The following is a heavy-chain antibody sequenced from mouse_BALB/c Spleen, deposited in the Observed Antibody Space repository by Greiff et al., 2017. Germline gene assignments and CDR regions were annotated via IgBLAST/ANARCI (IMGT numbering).Heavy chain of an antibody. CDR1: GYAFSSYW. J-gene: IGHJ4*01. D-gene: IGHD2-4*01. Sequence: QVQLQQSGAELVRPGSSVKISCKASGYAFSSYWMNWVKQRPGQGLEWIGQIYPGDGDTNYNGKFKGKATLTADKSSSTAYIQLSSLTSEDSAVYYCASQGTMITTGYYAMDYWGQGTSVTVSS. CDR3: ASQGTMITTGYYAMDY. CDR2: IYPGDGDT. V-gene: IGHV1-80*01.